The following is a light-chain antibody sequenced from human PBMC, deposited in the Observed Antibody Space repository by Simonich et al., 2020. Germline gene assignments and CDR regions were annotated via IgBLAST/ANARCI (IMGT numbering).Light chain of an antibody. J-gene: IGLJ2*01. CDR1: SGHSDYA. CDR2: LNSAGRH. CDR3: QTWGTGIAV. Sequence: QLVLTQSPSASASLGASVKLTCTLSSGHSDYAIAWHQQQPEKGPRYLMNLNSAGRHSKGDGIPDRFSGSSSGAERYLTISSLQSEDEADYYCQTWGTGIAVFGGGTKLTVL. V-gene: IGLV4-69*01.